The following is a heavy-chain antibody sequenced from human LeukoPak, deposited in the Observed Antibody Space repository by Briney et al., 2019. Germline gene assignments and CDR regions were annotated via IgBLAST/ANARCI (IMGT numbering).Heavy chain of an antibody. J-gene: IGHJ6*02. V-gene: IGHV1-18*01. D-gene: IGHD6-19*01. CDR3: ARLSTYSSGWFTTHYYYYGMDV. CDR2: ISTYNGNT. Sequence: ASVKVSCKASGYPFTSYGISWVRQAPGQGLEWMGWISTYNGNTNYAQKLQGRVTMTTDTSTSTAYMELRSLRSDDTAVYYCARLSTYSSGWFTTHYYYYGMDVWGQGTTVTVSS. CDR1: GYPFTSYG.